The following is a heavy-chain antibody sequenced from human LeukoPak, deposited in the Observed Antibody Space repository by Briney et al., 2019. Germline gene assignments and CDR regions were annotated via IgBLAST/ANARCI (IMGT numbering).Heavy chain of an antibody. CDR3: ARGRGGSFDY. V-gene: IGHV1-69*13. CDR2: IIPIFGTA. Sequence: ASVKVSFKASGGTFSSYAISWVRQAPVQGLEWMGGIIPIFGTANYAQKFQGRVTITADESTSTAHMELSSLRSEDTAVYYCARGRGGSFDYWGQGTLVTVSS. J-gene: IGHJ4*02. CDR1: GGTFSSYA. D-gene: IGHD2-15*01.